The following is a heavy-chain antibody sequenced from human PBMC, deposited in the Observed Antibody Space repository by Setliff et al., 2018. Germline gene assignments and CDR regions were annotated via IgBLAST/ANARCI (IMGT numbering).Heavy chain of an antibody. CDR3: AMVRGVTRDY. CDR1: GFTFSSCS. J-gene: IGHJ4*02. Sequence: PGGSLRLSCAASGFTFSSCSVSWIRQPPGKGLEWIGSIYYSGSTYYNPSLKSRVTISVDTSKNQFSLKLSSVTAADTAVYYCAMVRGVTRDYWGQGTLVTVSS. V-gene: IGHV4-39*01. D-gene: IGHD3-10*01. CDR2: IYYSGST.